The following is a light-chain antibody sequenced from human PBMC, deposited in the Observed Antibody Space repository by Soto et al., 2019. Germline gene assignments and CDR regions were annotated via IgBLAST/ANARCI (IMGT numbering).Light chain of an antibody. Sequence: EIVLTQSPGTLSLSPGERATLSCRASQSVSSNYLAWYQQKPGQAPRLLIDGASSRATGIPDRFSGSGSGTDFTLTISRLEPEDFAVYYCQQYGSSPIGTFGQGTKVDIK. CDR1: QSVSSNY. V-gene: IGKV3-20*01. CDR3: QQYGSSPIGT. J-gene: IGKJ1*01. CDR2: GAS.